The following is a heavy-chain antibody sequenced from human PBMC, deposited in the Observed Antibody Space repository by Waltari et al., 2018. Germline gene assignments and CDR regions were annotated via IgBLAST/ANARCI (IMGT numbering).Heavy chain of an antibody. CDR2: IYTSGST. CDR1: GGSISSGRYY. CDR3: ARGTGQYDFWSGYAYYFDY. Sequence: QVQLQESGPGLVKPSQTLSLTCTVSGGSISSGRYYWSGIRQPAGKGLEWIGRIYTSGSTNYNPSLKSRVTISVDTSKNQFSLKLSSVTAADTAVYYCARGTGQYDFWSGYAYYFDYWGQGTLVTVSS. D-gene: IGHD3-3*01. V-gene: IGHV4-61*02. J-gene: IGHJ4*02.